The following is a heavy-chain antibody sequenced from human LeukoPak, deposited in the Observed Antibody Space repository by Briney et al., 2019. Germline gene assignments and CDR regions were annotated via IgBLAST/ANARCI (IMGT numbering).Heavy chain of an antibody. V-gene: IGHV4-38-2*02. CDR2: ISHTGST. CDR3: ARTYINFSNYFDP. CDR1: GYSISNGYN. Sequence: SETLSLTCTVSGYSISNGYNWGWVRQPPGKGLECIGSISHTGSTYYNPSLESRVTISLDTSNNQFSLELSSVIAADTAVYYCARTYINFSNYFDPWGQGSLVTVSS. J-gene: IGHJ5*02. D-gene: IGHD4-11*01.